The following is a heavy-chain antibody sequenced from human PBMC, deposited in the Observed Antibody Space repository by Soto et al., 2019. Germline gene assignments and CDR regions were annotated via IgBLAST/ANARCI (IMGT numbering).Heavy chain of an antibody. CDR3: TRATYSSSSPYMDV. Sequence: PGGSLRLSCAASGFTVSSNYMSWVRQAPGKGLEWVSFIYSGGITYYADSVKGRFTISRDNSKNTLYLQMNSLRAEDTAVYYCTRATYSSSSPYMDVWAKGTTVTVS. J-gene: IGHJ6*03. CDR1: GFTVSSNY. V-gene: IGHV3-66*01. CDR2: IYSGGIT. D-gene: IGHD6-6*01.